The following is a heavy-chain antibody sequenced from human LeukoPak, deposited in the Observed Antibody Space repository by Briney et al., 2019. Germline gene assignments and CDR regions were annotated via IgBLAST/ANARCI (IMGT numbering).Heavy chain of an antibody. V-gene: IGHV1-69*04. J-gene: IGHJ5*02. CDR3: ARDKYSSSSLYNWFDP. CDR1: GGTFSSYA. Sequence: ASEKVSCKASGGTFSSYAISWVRQAPGQGLAWMGRIIPILGIANYAQKFQGRVTITADKSTSTAYMELSSLRSEDTAVYYCARDKYSSSSLYNWFDPWGQGTLVTVSS. CDR2: IIPILGIA. D-gene: IGHD6-6*01.